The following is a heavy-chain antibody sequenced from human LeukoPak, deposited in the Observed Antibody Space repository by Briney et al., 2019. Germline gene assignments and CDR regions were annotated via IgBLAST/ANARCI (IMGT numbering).Heavy chain of an antibody. Sequence: SETLSLTCTVSGGSISSYYWSWIRQPPGKGLEWIGYIYYSGSTNYNPSLKSRVTISVDTSKNQFSLKLSSVTAADTAVYYCARWNYYDSSGYNANDAFDIWGQGTMVTVSS. CDR3: ARWNYYDSSGYNANDAFDI. D-gene: IGHD3-22*01. V-gene: IGHV4-59*01. J-gene: IGHJ3*02. CDR2: IYYSGST. CDR1: GGSISSYY.